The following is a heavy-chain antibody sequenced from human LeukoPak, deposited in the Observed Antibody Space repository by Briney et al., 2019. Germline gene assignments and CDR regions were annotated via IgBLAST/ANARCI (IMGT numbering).Heavy chain of an antibody. J-gene: IGHJ4*02. CDR2: MNPNSGNT. D-gene: IGHD2-15*01. CDR1: GYTFTSYD. Sequence: ASVKVSCKASGYTFTSYDINWVRQATGQGLEWMGWMNPNSGNTGYAQKFQGRVTMTRNTSISTAYMELSSLRSEDTAVYYCARLGYCGRSSCSYYFDYWGQGTLVTVSS. CDR3: ARLGYCGRSSCSYYFDY. V-gene: IGHV1-8*01.